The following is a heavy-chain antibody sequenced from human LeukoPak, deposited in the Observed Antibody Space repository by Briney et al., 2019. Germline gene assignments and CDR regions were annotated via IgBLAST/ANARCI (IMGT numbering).Heavy chain of an antibody. CDR2: IIPIFGTA. CDR1: GGTFSSYA. J-gene: IGHJ3*02. D-gene: IGHD5-18*01. Sequence: ASVKVSCKASGGTFSSYAISWVRQAPGQGLEWMGGIIPIFGTANYAQKFQGRVTITTDESTSTAYMELSSLRSEDTAVYYCARVPAMVSPFDIWGQGTMVTVSS. V-gene: IGHV1-69*05. CDR3: ARVPAMVSPFDI.